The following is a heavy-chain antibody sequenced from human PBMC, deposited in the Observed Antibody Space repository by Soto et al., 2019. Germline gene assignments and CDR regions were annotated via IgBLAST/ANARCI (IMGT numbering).Heavy chain of an antibody. J-gene: IGHJ6*02. Sequence: PSETLSLTCTVSGGSISSYYWSWIRQPPGKGLEWIGYIYYSGSTNYNPSLKSRVTISVDTSKNQFSLKLSSVTAADTAVYYCARDGAHYYGSGSRYYYGMDVWGQGTTVTVSS. D-gene: IGHD3-10*01. CDR2: IYYSGST. V-gene: IGHV4-59*01. CDR1: GGSISSYY. CDR3: ARDGAHYYGSGSRYYYGMDV.